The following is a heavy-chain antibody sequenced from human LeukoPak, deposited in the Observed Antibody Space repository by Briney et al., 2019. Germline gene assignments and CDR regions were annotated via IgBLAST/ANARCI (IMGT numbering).Heavy chain of an antibody. CDR3: ARHSSDFWSGYYLFDY. V-gene: IGHV4-4*02. D-gene: IGHD3-3*01. Sequence: SETLSLTCAVSGGSISSNNWWGWVRQPPGKGLEWIGEIYHSGSPNYNPSLKSRVTISVDTSKNQFSLKLSSVTAADTAVYYCARHSSDFWSGYYLFDYWGQGTLVTVSS. CDR1: GGSISSNNW. J-gene: IGHJ4*02. CDR2: IYHSGSP.